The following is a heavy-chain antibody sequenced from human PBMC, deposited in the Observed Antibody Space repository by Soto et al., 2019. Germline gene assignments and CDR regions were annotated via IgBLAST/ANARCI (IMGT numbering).Heavy chain of an antibody. CDR2: IRHKADSYIT. CDR1: GFTFSDHY. D-gene: IGHD1-26*01. J-gene: IGHJ5*01. Sequence: EVQLVESGGGLVQPGGSLRLSCAASGFTFSDHYMDWVRQAPGKGLEWVGRIRHKADSYITEYAASVKGRFTISRDDSKNSLYLQMNNLKTEDTAVYYCASLWDRWFDSWGQGTLVTVSS. CDR3: ASLWDRWFDS. V-gene: IGHV3-72*01.